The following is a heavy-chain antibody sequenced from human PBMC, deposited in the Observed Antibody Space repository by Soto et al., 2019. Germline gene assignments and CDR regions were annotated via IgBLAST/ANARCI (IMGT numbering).Heavy chain of an antibody. CDR2: ISWDGGST. Sequence: GGSLRLSCAASGFTFDDYTMHWVRQAPGKGLEWVSLISWDGGSTYYADSVKGRFTISRDNSKNSLYLQMNSLRTEDTALYYCAKDISDSGYENYSFDYWGQGTLVTVSS. D-gene: IGHD5-12*01. V-gene: IGHV3-43*01. CDR3: AKDISDSGYENYSFDY. CDR1: GFTFDDYT. J-gene: IGHJ4*02.